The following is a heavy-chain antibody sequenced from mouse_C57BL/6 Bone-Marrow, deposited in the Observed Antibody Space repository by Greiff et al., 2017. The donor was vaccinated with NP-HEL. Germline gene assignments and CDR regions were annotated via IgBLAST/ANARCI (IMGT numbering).Heavy chain of an antibody. J-gene: IGHJ4*01. CDR3: ARGDGSSPYYYAMDD. Sequence: QVQLKESGAELVRPGTSVKVSCKASGYAFTNYLIEWVKQRPGQGLEWIGVINPGSGGTNYNEKFKGKATLTADKSSSTAYMQLSSLTSEDSAVYFCARGDGSSPYYYAMDDWGQGTSVTVSS. V-gene: IGHV1-54*01. CDR2: INPGSGGT. D-gene: IGHD1-1*01. CDR1: GYAFTNYL.